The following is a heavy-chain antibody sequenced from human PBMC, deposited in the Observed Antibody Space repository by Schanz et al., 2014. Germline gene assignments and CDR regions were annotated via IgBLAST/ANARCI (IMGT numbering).Heavy chain of an antibody. CDR2: IKSKTDGGTT. D-gene: IGHD6-19*01. CDR3: TTYCDGGCAIDN. J-gene: IGHJ4*02. CDR1: GFTFSDAW. Sequence: EVQLVESGGGLVKPGGSLRLSCAASGFTFSDAWMTWVRQAPGKGLEWVGRIKSKTDGGTTDYAAPVKGRFTISRDDSKNTLLLQMNSRKTEDTAVYYCTTYCDGGCAIDNWGQGALVTVSS. V-gene: IGHV3-15*01.